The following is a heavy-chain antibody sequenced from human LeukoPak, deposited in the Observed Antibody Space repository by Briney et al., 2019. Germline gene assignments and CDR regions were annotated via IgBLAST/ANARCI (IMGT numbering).Heavy chain of an antibody. D-gene: IGHD4-11*01. V-gene: IGHV4-39*01. CDR2: IYYIGST. CDR1: GGSISSSSYY. Sequence: PSETLSLACTVSGGSISSSSYYWGWIRLPPGKGLEWIGSIYYIGSTYYNPSLKSRVTISVDTSKNQFSLKLSSVTAADTAMFYCARHDYSNSWFDPWGQGTLVTVSS. CDR3: ARHDYSNSWFDP. J-gene: IGHJ5*02.